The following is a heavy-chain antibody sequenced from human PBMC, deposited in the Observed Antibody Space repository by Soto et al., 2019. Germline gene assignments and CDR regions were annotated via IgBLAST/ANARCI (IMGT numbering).Heavy chain of an antibody. J-gene: IGHJ3*02. V-gene: IGHV3-73*01. CDR2: VRTKANSYAT. CDR3: TRHLWDFRPDAFDI. CDR1: GFTFSGSA. D-gene: IGHD1-26*01. Sequence: EVQLVESGGGLVQPGGSLKLSCAASGFTFSGSAMHWVRQASGKGLEWVGRVRTKANSYATEYAASVKGRFTISRDDSNNTAYLQMNSLKTEDTAVYYCTRHLWDFRPDAFDIWGQGTMVTVSS.